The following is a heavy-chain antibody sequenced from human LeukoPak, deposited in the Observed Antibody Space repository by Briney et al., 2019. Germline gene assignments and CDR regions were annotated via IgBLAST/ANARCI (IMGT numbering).Heavy chain of an antibody. J-gene: IGHJ4*02. V-gene: IGHV4-59*01. D-gene: IGHD1-14*01. CDR3: ARGTRKIDY. CDR2: IYYSGIT. Sequence: SETLSLTCTVSGGSINNNYWSWIRQPPGRGLELIGYIYYSGITNYNPSLKSRVTISVDTSNNQFSLKLSSVTAADTAVYYCARGTRKIDYWGQGTLVTVSS. CDR1: GGSINNNY.